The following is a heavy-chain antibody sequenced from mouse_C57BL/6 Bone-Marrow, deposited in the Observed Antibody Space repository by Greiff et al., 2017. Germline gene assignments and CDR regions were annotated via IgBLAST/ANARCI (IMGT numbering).Heavy chain of an antibody. CDR1: GFTFSSYA. V-gene: IGHV5-4*01. Sequence: EVKLMESGGGLVKPGGSLKLSCAASGFTFSSYAMSWVRQTPEKRLEWVATISDGGSYTYYPDNVKGRFTISRDNAKNTLYLQMSHLKSEDTAMYYGARDKNDYDEGYFDYWGQGTTLTVSS. J-gene: IGHJ2*01. D-gene: IGHD2-4*01. CDR3: ARDKNDYDEGYFDY. CDR2: ISDGGSYT.